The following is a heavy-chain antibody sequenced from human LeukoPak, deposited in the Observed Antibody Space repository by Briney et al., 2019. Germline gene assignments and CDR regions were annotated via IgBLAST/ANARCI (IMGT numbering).Heavy chain of an antibody. Sequence: PGGSLRLSCAASGFTFSTYEMNWVRQAPGKGLEWVSHITTSGTTIDYADSVKGRYTISRDNAKNSLYLQMNSLRAEDTAVYYCAKWGDYDVLTGYYVSDYWGQGTLVTVSS. J-gene: IGHJ4*02. CDR2: ITTSGTTI. CDR1: GFTFSTYE. V-gene: IGHV3-48*03. CDR3: AKWGDYDVLTGYYVSDY. D-gene: IGHD3-9*01.